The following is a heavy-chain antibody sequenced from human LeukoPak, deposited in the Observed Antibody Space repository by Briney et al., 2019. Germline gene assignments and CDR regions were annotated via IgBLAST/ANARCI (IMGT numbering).Heavy chain of an antibody. Sequence: SETLSLTCTVSGGSLSSYYWSWIRQPPGKGLEGIGYIYHRGNTNYNPSLENRVTISVDTSKNQFSLKLTSVTAADTAVYYCARSDWLNKENYFDPWGQGTLVTVSS. CDR1: GGSLSSYY. CDR2: IYHRGNT. D-gene: IGHD3-9*01. J-gene: IGHJ5*02. CDR3: ARSDWLNKENYFDP. V-gene: IGHV4-59*01.